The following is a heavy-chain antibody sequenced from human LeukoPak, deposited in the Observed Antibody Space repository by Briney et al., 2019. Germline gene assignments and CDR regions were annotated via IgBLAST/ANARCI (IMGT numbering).Heavy chain of an antibody. CDR2: ISSSGITI. CDR1: GFTFSSYE. Sequence: GGSLRLSCAASGFTFSSYEMNWVRQAPGKGLEWVSYISSSGITIYYADSVKGRFTISRDNAKNSLHLQMNSLRAEDTTVYYCALPHYYDSEGTSDMDVWGKGTTVTISS. D-gene: IGHD3-16*01. V-gene: IGHV3-48*03. J-gene: IGHJ6*03. CDR3: ALPHYYDSEGTSDMDV.